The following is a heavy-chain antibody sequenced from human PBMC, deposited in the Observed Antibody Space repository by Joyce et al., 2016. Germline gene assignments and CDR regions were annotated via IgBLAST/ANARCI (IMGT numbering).Heavy chain of an antibody. Sequence: QVQLQESGPGLVKPSETLSLTCGVSGLSFDLHSFWGWIRQPPGKGLEWIGNVYHHGITHYSTSLKSQVTISMDTSKNQFSLNLNSGTAADTTVYFCARRPYNVHTPLGSDWYFDLWGRGTLVTVSS. CDR1: GLSFDLHSF. V-gene: IGHV4-38-2*01. J-gene: IGHJ2*01. CDR2: VYHHGIT. D-gene: IGHD5-18*01. CDR3: ARRPYNVHTPLGSDWYFDL.